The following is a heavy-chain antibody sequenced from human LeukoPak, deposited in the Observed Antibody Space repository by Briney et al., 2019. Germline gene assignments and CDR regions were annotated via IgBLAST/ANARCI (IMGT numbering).Heavy chain of an antibody. J-gene: IGHJ3*02. Sequence: PGRSLRLSCAASGFTFSSYSMNWVRQAPGKGLEWVSSISSSSSYIYYADSVKGRFTISRDNAKNSLYLQMNSLRAEDTAVYYCARAWYYDSSGDNAFDIWGQGTMVTVSS. V-gene: IGHV3-21*01. CDR2: ISSSSSYI. CDR1: GFTFSSYS. CDR3: ARAWYYDSSGDNAFDI. D-gene: IGHD3-22*01.